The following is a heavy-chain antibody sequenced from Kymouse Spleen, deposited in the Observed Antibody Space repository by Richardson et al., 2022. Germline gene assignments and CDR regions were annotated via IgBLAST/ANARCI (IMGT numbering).Heavy chain of an antibody. CDR3: ARGVVYAP. CDR1: GGSFSGYY. D-gene: IGHD2-8*01. CDR2: INHSGST. J-gene: IGHJ5*02. Sequence: QVQLQQWGAGLLKPSETLSLTCAVYGGSFSGYYWSWIRQPPGKGLEWIGEINHSGSTNYNPSLKSRVTISVDTSKNQFSLKLSSVTAADTAVYYCARGVVYAPWGQGTLVTVSS. V-gene: IGHV4-34*01.